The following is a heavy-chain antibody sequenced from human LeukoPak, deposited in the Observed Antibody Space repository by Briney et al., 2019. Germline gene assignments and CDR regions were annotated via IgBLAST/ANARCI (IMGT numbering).Heavy chain of an antibody. CDR2: ISSSGGST. J-gene: IGHJ6*03. D-gene: IGHD3-3*01. Sequence: GGSLRLSCAASGFTFSSYAMSWVRQAPGKGLGWVSAISSSGGSTYYADSVKGRFTISRDNSKNTLYLQMNSLRAEDTAVYYCAKVGNDFWSGYYSYYYYMDVWGKGTTVTVSS. V-gene: IGHV3-23*01. CDR3: AKVGNDFWSGYYSYYYYMDV. CDR1: GFTFSSYA.